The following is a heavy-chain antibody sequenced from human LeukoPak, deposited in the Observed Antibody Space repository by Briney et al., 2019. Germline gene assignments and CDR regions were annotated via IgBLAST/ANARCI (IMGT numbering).Heavy chain of an antibody. V-gene: IGHV1-46*01. D-gene: IGHD3-3*01. CDR2: INPSGGST. J-gene: IGHJ4*02. CDR3: ARETYDFWSGYTNYFDY. CDR1: GYTFTSYY. Sequence: GSVKVSCKASGYTFTSYYMHWVRQAPGQGLEWMGIINPSGGSTSYAQKFQGRVTMTRDTSTSTVYMELSSLRSEDTAVYYCARETYDFWSGYTNYFDYWGQGTLVTVSS.